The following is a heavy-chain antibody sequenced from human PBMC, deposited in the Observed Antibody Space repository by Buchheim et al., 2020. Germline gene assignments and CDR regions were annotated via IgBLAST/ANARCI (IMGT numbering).Heavy chain of an antibody. Sequence: QVQLQESGPGLVKPSETLSLTCTVSGGSISSYYWSWIRQPPGKGLEWIGYIYYSGSTNYNPSLKSRVTISVDTSKNQFSLKRSSVPAADRAVYYCARDFHFGGSGGMDVWGQGTT. CDR3: ARDFHFGGSGGMDV. D-gene: IGHD3-16*01. J-gene: IGHJ6*02. V-gene: IGHV4-59*01. CDR2: IYYSGST. CDR1: GGSISSYY.